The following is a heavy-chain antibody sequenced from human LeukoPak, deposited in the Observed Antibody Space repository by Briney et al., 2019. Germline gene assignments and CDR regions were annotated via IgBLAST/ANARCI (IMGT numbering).Heavy chain of an antibody. CDR3: ARDRGTTMVRSFDI. CDR2: ISASGSSI. CDR1: GFTFSSYE. D-gene: IGHD4/OR15-4a*01. Sequence: TGGSLRLSCAASGFTFSSYEMNWVRQAPGKGLEWVSYISASGSSIYYADSVKGRFTIPRDNAKNSLYLQMNSLRAEDTAVYYCARDRGTTMVRSFDIWGQGTMVTVSS. V-gene: IGHV3-48*03. J-gene: IGHJ3*02.